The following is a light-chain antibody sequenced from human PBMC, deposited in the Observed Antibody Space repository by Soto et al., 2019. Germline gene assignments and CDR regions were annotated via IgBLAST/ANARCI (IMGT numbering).Light chain of an antibody. J-gene: IGKJ3*01. Sequence: EIVLTQSPATLSSSPGERATLSCRASQTVNSRLAWYQHKPGQAPRLLIYGASSRATGIPDRFSGSGSGTDFTLTISRLEPEDFAVYYCQHYGNSPPSVTFGPGTKVDIK. CDR3: QHYGNSPPSVT. CDR1: QTVNSR. CDR2: GAS. V-gene: IGKV3-20*01.